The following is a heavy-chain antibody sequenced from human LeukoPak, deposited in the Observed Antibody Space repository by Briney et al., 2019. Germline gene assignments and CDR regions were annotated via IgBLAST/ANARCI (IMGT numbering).Heavy chain of an antibody. CDR2: IYYSGST. CDR3: ARQPQSEYSYGFEDH. CDR1: GGSISSGGYY. V-gene: IGHV4-31*03. Sequence: SQTLSLTCTVSGGSISSGGYYWSWIRQHPGKGLEWIGYIYYSGSTYYNPSLKSRVTISVDTSKNQFSLRLNYVTAADTAVYYCARQPQSEYSYGFEDHWGQRILVTVSS. J-gene: IGHJ4*02. D-gene: IGHD5-18*01.